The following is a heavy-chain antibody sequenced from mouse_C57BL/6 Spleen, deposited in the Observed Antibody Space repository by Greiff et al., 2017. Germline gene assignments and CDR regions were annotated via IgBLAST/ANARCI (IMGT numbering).Heavy chain of an antibody. CDR1: GYAFSSSW. J-gene: IGHJ1*03. Sequence: VQLQQSVPELVKPGASVKISCKASGYAFSSSWMNWVKQRPGKGLEWIGRIYPGDGDTNYNGKFKGKATLTADKSSSTAYMQLSSLTSEDSAVYFCARRYSNWYFDVWGTGTTVTVSS. CDR3: ARRYSNWYFDV. D-gene: IGHD2-5*01. V-gene: IGHV1-82*01. CDR2: IYPGDGDT.